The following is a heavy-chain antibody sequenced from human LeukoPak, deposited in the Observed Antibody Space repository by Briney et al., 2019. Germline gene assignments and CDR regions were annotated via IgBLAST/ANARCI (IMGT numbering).Heavy chain of an antibody. J-gene: IGHJ4*02. CDR2: IYYSGST. CDR1: GGSISSHY. Sequence: SETLSLTCTVSGGSISSHYWSWIRQPPGKGLEWIGYIYYSGSTNYNPSLKSRVPISVDTSKNQFSLKLSSVTAADTAVYYCGGEWGEVYFDYWGQGTLVTVSS. D-gene: IGHD3-16*01. CDR3: GGEWGEVYFDY. V-gene: IGHV4-59*11.